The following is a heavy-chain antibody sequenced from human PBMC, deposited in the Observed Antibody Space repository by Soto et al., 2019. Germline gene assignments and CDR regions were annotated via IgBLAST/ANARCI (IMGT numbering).Heavy chain of an antibody. V-gene: IGHV4-34*01. Sequence: SETLSLTCAVYGGSFSGYYWSWIRQPPGKGLEWIGEINHSGSTNYNPSLKSRVTISVDTSKNQFSLKLSSVTAADTAVYYCARARTIFGVVTPPTIDDWGQGTTGTV. CDR1: GGSFSGYY. CDR3: ARARTIFGVVTPPTIDD. D-gene: IGHD3-3*01. CDR2: INHSGST. J-gene: IGHJ6*02.